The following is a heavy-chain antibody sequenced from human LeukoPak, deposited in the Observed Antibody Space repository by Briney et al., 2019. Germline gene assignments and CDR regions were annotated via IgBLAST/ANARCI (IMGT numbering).Heavy chain of an antibody. Sequence: GGSLRLSCAASGFTFSSYAMSWVRQAPGKGLEWVSSISGSNDNTYYADSVKDRFTISRDYSKNTLYLEMNSLRDQDTAVYYCAKGTDGGYSYDYSHPFDYWGQGTLATVSS. CDR3: AKGTDGGYSYDYSHPFDY. D-gene: IGHD5-18*01. CDR1: GFTFSSYA. J-gene: IGHJ4*02. CDR2: ISGSNDNT. V-gene: IGHV3-23*01.